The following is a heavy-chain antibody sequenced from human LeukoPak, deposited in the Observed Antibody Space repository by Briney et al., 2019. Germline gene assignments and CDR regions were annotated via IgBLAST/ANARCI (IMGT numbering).Heavy chain of an antibody. CDR1: GGSIGSGGYY. D-gene: IGHD1-26*01. CDR2: IYYSGNT. J-gene: IGHJ3*02. Sequence: SETLSLTCPVSGGSIGSGGYYWNWIRQHPGKGLEWIGYIYYSGNTYYNPSLKSRVTTSVDTSKNQFSLNLSSVTAADPAVYSCARGEGSGSYLDAFDIWGQGTMVTVSS. V-gene: IGHV4-31*03. CDR3: ARGEGSGSYLDAFDI.